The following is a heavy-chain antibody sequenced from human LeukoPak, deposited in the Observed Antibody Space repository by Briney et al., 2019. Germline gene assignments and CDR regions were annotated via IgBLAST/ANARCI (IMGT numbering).Heavy chain of an antibody. J-gene: IGHJ4*02. V-gene: IGHV3-23*01. D-gene: IGHD6-19*01. CDR2: ISGSGGSI. CDR1: GFTFSSYA. Sequence: GGSLRLSCAASGFTFSSYAMSWVRQAPGKGLEWVSAISGSGGSIYYADSVKGRFTISRDNSKNTLYLQMNSRRVEDTAVYYCAKGASVWFYFFDYWGQGTLVTVSS. CDR3: AKGASVWFYFFDY.